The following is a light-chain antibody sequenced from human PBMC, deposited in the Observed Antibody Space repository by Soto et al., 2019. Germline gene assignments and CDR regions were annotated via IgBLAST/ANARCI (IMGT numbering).Light chain of an antibody. J-gene: IGKJ1*01. CDR2: DAS. CDR1: QSISSW. Sequence: DIQMTQPPSTLSAPVGDRVTVTCRSGQSISSWLAWYQQKPGKAPKLLIYDASSLESGVPSRFSGSGSGTEFTLTISSLQPDDFATYYCQQYNSYWTFGQGTKVDIK. CDR3: QQYNSYWT. V-gene: IGKV1-5*01.